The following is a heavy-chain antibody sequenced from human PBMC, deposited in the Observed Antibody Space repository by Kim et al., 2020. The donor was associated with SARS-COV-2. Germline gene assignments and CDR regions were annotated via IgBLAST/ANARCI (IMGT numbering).Heavy chain of an antibody. V-gene: IGHV3-23*01. CDR1: GFSFSTYT. CDR2: IRHNGDTT. J-gene: IGHJ4*02. Sequence: GGSLRLSCAASGFSFSTYTMAWVRQAPGKGLDWVSTIRHNGDTTFYADYVKGRFTISRDNSKTTLYLQMNNLRAEDTAIYYCVKTPRAYGGGWYGDCWGQGTLVTVSS. D-gene: IGHD6-19*01. CDR3: VKTPRAYGGGWYGDC.